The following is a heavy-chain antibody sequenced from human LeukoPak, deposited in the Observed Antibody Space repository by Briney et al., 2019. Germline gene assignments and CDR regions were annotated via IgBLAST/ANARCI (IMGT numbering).Heavy chain of an antibody. Sequence: SETLSLTCAVHGGSFSGYDWHWIRQPPGKGLEWIGEVNPSGNTNYNPSLKSRVTISVDTSKNQFSLNLSSVAAADTAVYYCARGVFDGSYFARWGQGTLVTVSS. CDR3: ARGVFDGSYFAR. V-gene: IGHV4-34*01. J-gene: IGHJ5*02. D-gene: IGHD1-26*01. CDR2: VNPSGNT. CDR1: GGSFSGYD.